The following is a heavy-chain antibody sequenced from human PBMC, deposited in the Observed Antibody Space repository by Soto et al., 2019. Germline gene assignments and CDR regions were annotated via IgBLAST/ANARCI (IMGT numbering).Heavy chain of an antibody. CDR1: GFSLTTSGEA. J-gene: IGHJ4*02. CDR3: AHTVAGTSGRDLDY. Sequence: QITLRESGPALVKPTQTLTLTCTFSGFSLTTSGEAVAWIRRPPGKALEWLGIIYWDDDKRYSPPLSNRITFTKHTSKNQVFLSMADVDPSDTATYYCAHTVAGTSGRDLDYWGQGTRVTVSS. V-gene: IGHV2-5*02. CDR2: IYWDDDK. D-gene: IGHD2-21*02.